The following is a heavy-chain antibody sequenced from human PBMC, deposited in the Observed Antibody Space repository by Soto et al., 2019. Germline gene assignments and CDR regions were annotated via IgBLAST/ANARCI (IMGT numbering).Heavy chain of an antibody. V-gene: IGHV3-30-3*01. J-gene: IGHJ4*02. CDR3: ARGYCSSTSCRLDY. D-gene: IGHD2-2*01. CDR1: GFTFSSYA. Sequence: PGGSLRLSCAASGFTFSSYAMHWVRQAPGKGLEWVAVISYDGSNKYYADSVKGRFTISRDNSKNTLYLQMNSLRAEDTAVYYCARGYCSSTSCRLDYCGQGTLVTVSS. CDR2: ISYDGSNK.